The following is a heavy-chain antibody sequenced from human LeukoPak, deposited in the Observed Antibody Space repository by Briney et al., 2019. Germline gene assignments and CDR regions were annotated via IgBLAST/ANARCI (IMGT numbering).Heavy chain of an antibody. CDR2: IYYSGST. Sequence: PSETLSLTCTVSGGSISSGGYYWSWIRQHPGKGLEWIGYIYYSGSTYYNPSLKSRVTISVDTSKNQFSLKLSSVTAADTAVYYCARERRYYYDSSGYFDYWGQGTLSPSPQ. CDR3: ARERRYYYDSSGYFDY. D-gene: IGHD3-22*01. CDR1: GGSISSGGYY. J-gene: IGHJ4*02. V-gene: IGHV4-31*03.